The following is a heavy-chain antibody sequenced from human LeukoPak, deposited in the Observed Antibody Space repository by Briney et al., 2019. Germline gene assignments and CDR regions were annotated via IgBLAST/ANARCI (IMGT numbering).Heavy chain of an antibody. D-gene: IGHD4-17*01. J-gene: IGHJ4*02. V-gene: IGHV3-23*01. CDR3: AKDNGDYVGYFDY. CDR2: ISGSGGST. Sequence: PAGGSLSLSYAASGFTFSTYAMTWVRQPPGKGLEWVSLISGSGGSTYYADSVKGRFTISRDNSKNTLYLQMNSLRAEDTAVYYCAKDNGDYVGYFDYWGQGTLVTVSS. CDR1: GFTFSTYA.